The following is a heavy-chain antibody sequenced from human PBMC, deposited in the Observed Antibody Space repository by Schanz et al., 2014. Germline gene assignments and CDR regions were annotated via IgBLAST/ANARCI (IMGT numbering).Heavy chain of an antibody. V-gene: IGHV1-2*04. CDR3: TRGGYSYALSAFDI. J-gene: IGHJ3*02. CDR2: INPNSGDT. CDR1: GYTFTSHG. D-gene: IGHD5-18*01. Sequence: QVQLVQSGAEVKKPGASVKVSCKASGYTFTSHGISWVRQAPGQGLEWMGWINPNSGDTNYAQKFQGWVTMTRDTSISTAYMEVSRLRSDDTALYYCTRGGYSYALSAFDIWGQGTMVTVSS.